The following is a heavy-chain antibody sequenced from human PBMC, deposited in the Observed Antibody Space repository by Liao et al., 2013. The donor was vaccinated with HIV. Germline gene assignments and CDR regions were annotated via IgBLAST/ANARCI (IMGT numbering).Heavy chain of an antibody. Sequence: QVQLQQWGAGLLKPSETLSLTCAVYGGSFSGYYWSWIRQAPGKGLEYIGETNLGGSAYYNPSLKSRVAISGDTSKSQFSLKLSSVTAADTAVYYCARVRVLDQWLHAFDIWGQGTMVTVSS. CDR2: TNLGGSA. V-gene: IGHV4-34*01. J-gene: IGHJ3*02. CDR1: GGSFSGYY. D-gene: IGHD5-24*01. CDR3: ARVRVLDQWLHAFDI.